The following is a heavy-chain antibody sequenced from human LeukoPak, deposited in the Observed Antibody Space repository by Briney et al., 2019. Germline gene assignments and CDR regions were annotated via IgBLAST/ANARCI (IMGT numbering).Heavy chain of an antibody. J-gene: IGHJ4*02. CDR1: GGSLSNHY. Sequence: ASETLSLTCTVSGGSLSNHYWSWIRQPPGKGLEWIGHIYDSGSTTYNPSPKSRLTISVDTSKNQFSLKLSSVTAADTAVYYCARRGYCSGGTCLTFDLWGQGTLVTVSS. V-gene: IGHV4-59*08. CDR2: IYDSGST. D-gene: IGHD2-15*01. CDR3: ARRGYCSGGTCLTFDL.